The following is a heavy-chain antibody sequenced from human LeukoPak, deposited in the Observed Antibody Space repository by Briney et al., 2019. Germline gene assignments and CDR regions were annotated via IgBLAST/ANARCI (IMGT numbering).Heavy chain of an antibody. Sequence: SETLSLTCTVSGGSISYYYWSWIRQPPGEGLEWIGYIYYSGSTNYNPSLKSRVTISVDTSKSQFSLKLSSVTAADTAVYYCARRGLGYGDHVSYFDYWGQGTLVTVSS. CDR3: ARRGLGYGDHVSYFDY. J-gene: IGHJ4*02. CDR1: GGSISYYY. V-gene: IGHV4-59*08. CDR2: IYYSGST. D-gene: IGHD4-17*01.